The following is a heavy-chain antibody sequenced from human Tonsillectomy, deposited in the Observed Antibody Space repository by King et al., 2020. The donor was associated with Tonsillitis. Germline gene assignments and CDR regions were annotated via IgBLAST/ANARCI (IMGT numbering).Heavy chain of an antibody. D-gene: IGHD6-13*01. CDR3: AKDLGRGSSWTYYGMDV. J-gene: IGHJ6*02. CDR2: ISYDGSNK. CDR1: GFTFSGYG. V-gene: IGHV3-30*18. Sequence: VQLVESGGGVVQPGRSLRLSCAASGFTFSGYGIHWVRQAPGKGLEWVAVISYDGSNKYYADSVKGRFTISRDNSNKTLYLQMNSLRAEDTAVYYCAKDLGRGSSWTYYGMDVWGQGTTVTVSS.